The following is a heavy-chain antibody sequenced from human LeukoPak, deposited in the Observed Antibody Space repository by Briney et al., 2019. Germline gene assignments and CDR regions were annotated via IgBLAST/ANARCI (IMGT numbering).Heavy chain of an antibody. V-gene: IGHV1-2*02. D-gene: IGHD2-8*01. CDR2: INPNRERT. J-gene: IGHJ4*02. Sequence: ASVKVSCKASVYIFTRYYMHGVGQAAGQGLEGTGWINPNRERTNYAKKFHGRVTKTRETSISPENIELRRLRTDDTAVDYYELTPYSTNAVCYYHYWGQGTLVTVSS. CDR1: VYIFTRYY. CDR3: ELTPYSTNAVCYYHY.